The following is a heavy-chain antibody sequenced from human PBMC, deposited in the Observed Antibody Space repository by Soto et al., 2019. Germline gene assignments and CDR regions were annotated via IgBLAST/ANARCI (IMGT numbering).Heavy chain of an antibody. CDR3: ARVHAP. V-gene: IGHV4-59*12. Sequence: SETLSLPCTVSGGSIRSYSWSWFRQPPGKGLEGIGYMYYSGSTNYNPSLKSRVTISVDRSKNQFSLKLSSVTAADTAVDDCARVHAPWGQRTLGPVSS. CDR2: MYYSGST. J-gene: IGHJ5*02. CDR1: GGSIRSYS.